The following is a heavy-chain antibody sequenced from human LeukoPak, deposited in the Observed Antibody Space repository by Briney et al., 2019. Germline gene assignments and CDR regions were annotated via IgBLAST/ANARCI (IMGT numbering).Heavy chain of an antibody. CDR2: INPSGGST. CDR3: AREFVKDYGDYVTDY. V-gene: IGHV1-46*01. Sequence: ASVKVSCKASGYTFTSYYMHWVRQAPGQGLEWMGIINPSGGSTSYAQKFQGRVTMTRDTSRSTVYMELSSLRSEDTAVYYCAREFVKDYGDYVTDYWGQGTLVTVSS. D-gene: IGHD4-17*01. CDR1: GYTFTSYY. J-gene: IGHJ4*02.